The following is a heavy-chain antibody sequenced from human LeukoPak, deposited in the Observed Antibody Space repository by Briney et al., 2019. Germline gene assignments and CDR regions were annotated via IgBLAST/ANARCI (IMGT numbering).Heavy chain of an antibody. Sequence: PSETLSLTCAVYGGSFSGYYWSWIRQPPGKGLEWIGEINHSGSTNYNPSLKSRVTISVDTSKNQFSLKLSSVTAADTAVYYCARRYSGSYSGHFDYWGQGTLVTVSS. CDR3: ARRYSGSYSGHFDY. V-gene: IGHV4-34*01. J-gene: IGHJ4*02. CDR2: INHSGST. CDR1: GGSFSGYY. D-gene: IGHD1-26*01.